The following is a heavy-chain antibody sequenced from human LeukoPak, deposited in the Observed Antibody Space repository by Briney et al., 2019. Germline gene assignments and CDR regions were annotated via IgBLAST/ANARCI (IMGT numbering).Heavy chain of an antibody. D-gene: IGHD3-3*01. V-gene: IGHV4-30-2*01. CDR3: ARGGRDFWSGYPRWAFDI. Sequence: PSQTLSLTCAVSGGSISSGGYSWSWIRQPPGKGLEWIGYIYHSGSTYYNPSLKSRVTISVDRSKNQFSLKLSSVTAADTAVYYCARGGRDFWSGYPRWAFDIWGQGTMVTVSS. CDR1: GGSISSGGYS. CDR2: IYHSGST. J-gene: IGHJ3*02.